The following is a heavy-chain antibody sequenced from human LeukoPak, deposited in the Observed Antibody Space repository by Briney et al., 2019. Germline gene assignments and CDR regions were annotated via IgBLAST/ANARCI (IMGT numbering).Heavy chain of an antibody. CDR1: GGSISSYY. V-gene: IGHV4-4*07. CDR3: AKDGVGTKNYDFWSGYHYYYYMDV. D-gene: IGHD3-3*01. J-gene: IGHJ6*03. CDR2: IYTSGST. Sequence: SETLSLTCTVSGGSISSYYWSWIRQPAGKGLEWIGRIYTSGSTNYNPSLKSRVTMSVDTSKNQFSLKLSSVTAADTAVYYCAKDGVGTKNYDFWSGYHYYYYMDVWGKGTTVTVSS.